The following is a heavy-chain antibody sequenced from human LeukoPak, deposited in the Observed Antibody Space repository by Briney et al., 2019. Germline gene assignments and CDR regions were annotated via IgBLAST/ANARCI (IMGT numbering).Heavy chain of an antibody. D-gene: IGHD5-12*01. J-gene: IGHJ4*02. CDR1: GFTFSSYA. V-gene: IGHV3-74*01. Sequence: GGSLRLSCAASGFTFSSYAMSWVRQAPGKGLVWFSRINSDGSSTSYADSVKGRFTISRDNAKNTLYLQMNSLRAEDTAVYYCTRDISGYEANTFDYWGQGTLVTVSS. CDR2: INSDGSST. CDR3: TRDISGYEANTFDY.